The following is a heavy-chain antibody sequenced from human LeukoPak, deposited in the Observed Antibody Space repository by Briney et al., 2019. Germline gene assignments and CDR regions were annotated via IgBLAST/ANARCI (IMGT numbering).Heavy chain of an antibody. CDR1: GYSISSSYY. CDR2: IYHSGST. D-gene: IGHD1-26*01. V-gene: IGHV4-38-2*02. J-gene: IGHJ6*03. CDR3: ARIVMYYLYMDV. Sequence: SETLSLTCTVSGYSISSSYYWGWIRQPPGKGLEWIGNIYHSGSTYYNPSLRSPVTISVDTSKNRFSMKLNSVTAADTAVYYCARIVMYYLYMDVWGKGTTVTVSS.